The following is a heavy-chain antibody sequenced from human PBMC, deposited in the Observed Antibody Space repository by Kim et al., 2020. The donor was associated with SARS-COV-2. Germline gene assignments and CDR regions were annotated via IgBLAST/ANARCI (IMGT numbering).Heavy chain of an antibody. CDR3: AGGAATTRGTWFDP. CDR2: IIPIFGTA. D-gene: IGHD5-12*01. V-gene: IGHV1-69*13. CDR1: GGTFSSYA. J-gene: IGHJ5*02. Sequence: SVKVSCKASGGTFSSYAISWVRQAPGQGLEWMGGIIPIFGTANYAQKFQGRVTITADESTSTAYMELSSLRSEDTAVYYCAGGAATTRGTWFDPWGQGTLVTVSS.